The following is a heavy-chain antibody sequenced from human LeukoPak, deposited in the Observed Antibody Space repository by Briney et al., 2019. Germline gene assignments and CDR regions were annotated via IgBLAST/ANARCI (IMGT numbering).Heavy chain of an antibody. CDR2: IIPIFGTA. CDR3: ARGGHYVGNSVIASL. J-gene: IGHJ3*01. D-gene: IGHD4-23*01. Sequence: SVKVSCKASGGTFSSYAISWVRQAPGQGLEWMGGIIPIFGTANYAQKFQGRVTITADESTSTAYMELSSLRSEDTAVYYCARGGHYVGNSVIASLWGQGGMVTASS. V-gene: IGHV1-69*01. CDR1: GGTFSSYA.